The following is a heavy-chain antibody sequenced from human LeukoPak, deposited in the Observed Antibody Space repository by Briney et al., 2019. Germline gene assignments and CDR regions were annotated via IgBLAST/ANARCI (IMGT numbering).Heavy chain of an antibody. J-gene: IGHJ4*02. D-gene: IGHD2-2*01. V-gene: IGHV4-34*01. Sequence: SETLSLTCAVYIGSFSGYYWSWIRQTPGKGLEWIGEINHSGRTYYNPSLKSRVTISVDTSKNRFSLNLNSVTAADTAVYYCARYYCSSSSCPGIEYWGQGTLVTVSS. CDR3: ARYYCSSSSCPGIEY. CDR2: INHSGRT. CDR1: IGSFSGYY.